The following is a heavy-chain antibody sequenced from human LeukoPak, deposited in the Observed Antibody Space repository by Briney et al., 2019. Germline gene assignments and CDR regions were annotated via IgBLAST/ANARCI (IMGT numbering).Heavy chain of an antibody. D-gene: IGHD6-19*01. Sequence: PGGSLRLSCAASGFTFGSYSMNWVRQAPGKGLEWVSSISSSSSYIYYADSVKGRFTISRDNAKNSLYLQMNSLRAEDTAVYYCARERTGGGWYGAFDIWGQGTMVTVSS. CDR3: ARERTGGGWYGAFDI. CDR1: GFTFGSYS. CDR2: ISSSSSYI. V-gene: IGHV3-21*01. J-gene: IGHJ3*02.